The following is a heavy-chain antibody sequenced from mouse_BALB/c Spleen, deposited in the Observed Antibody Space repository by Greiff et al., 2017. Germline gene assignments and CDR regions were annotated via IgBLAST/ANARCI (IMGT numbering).Heavy chain of an antibody. J-gene: IGHJ4*01. V-gene: IGHV5-6-3*01. CDR3: ARDYCGTEAMDY. CDR1: GFTFSSYG. Sequence: EVMLVESGGGLVQPGGSLKLSCAASGFTFSSYGMSWVRQTPDKRLELVATINSNGGSTYYPDSVKGRFTISRDNAKNTLYLQMSSLNSEDTAMYYCARDYCGTEAMDYWGQGTSVTVSS. D-gene: IGHD1-1*01. CDR2: INSNGGST.